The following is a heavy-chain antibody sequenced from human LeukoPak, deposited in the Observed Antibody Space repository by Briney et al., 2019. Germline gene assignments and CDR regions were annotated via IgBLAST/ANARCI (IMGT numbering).Heavy chain of an antibody. Sequence: SETLSLTCTVSGGSISGWYWSWIRQPPGKGLEWIGYIYGSGYTNYNTSLKSRVTISVDTSKNQFSLKLSSVTAADTAVYYCAGRIAAAGLSFDYWGQGTLVTVSS. CDR3: AGRIAAAGLSFDY. J-gene: IGHJ4*02. D-gene: IGHD6-13*01. CDR2: IYGSGYT. V-gene: IGHV4-59*01. CDR1: GGSISGWY.